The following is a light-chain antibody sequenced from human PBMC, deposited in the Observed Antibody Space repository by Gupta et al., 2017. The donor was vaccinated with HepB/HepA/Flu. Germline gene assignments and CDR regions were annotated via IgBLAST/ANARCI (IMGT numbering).Light chain of an antibody. Sequence: QSVLTQPPSASRTPGQRVSISCSGSNSNIGTYYVSWYHHLPVTAPKLLVDRNDKRPSGVPERFSGSRSGTSASLAISGLRAEDEADYYCATWDDSLSDVVFGGGTKLTVL. J-gene: IGLJ2*01. CDR3: ATWDDSLSDVV. V-gene: IGLV1-47*01. CDR2: RND. CDR1: NSNIGTYY.